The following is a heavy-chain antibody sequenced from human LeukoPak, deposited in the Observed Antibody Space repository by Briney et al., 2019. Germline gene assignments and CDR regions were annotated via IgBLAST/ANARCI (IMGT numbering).Heavy chain of an antibody. V-gene: IGHV4-39*07. D-gene: IGHD3-22*01. CDR3: ARADSSGYYGWFDP. Sequence: SETLSLTCTVSGGSISSSSYYWGWIRQPPGKGLEWIGSIYHSGSTYYNPSLKSRVTISVDRSKNQFSLKLSSVTAADTAVYYCARADSSGYYGWFDPWGQGTLVTVSS. J-gene: IGHJ5*02. CDR1: GGSISSSSYY. CDR2: IYHSGST.